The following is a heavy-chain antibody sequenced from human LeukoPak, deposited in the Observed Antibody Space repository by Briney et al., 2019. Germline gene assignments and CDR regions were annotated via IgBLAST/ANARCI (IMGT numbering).Heavy chain of an antibody. V-gene: IGHV1-18*01. D-gene: IGHD3-16*02. CDR3: ARADYDYVWGSYRNFDY. Sequence: ASVKVSCKASGYTFTSYGISWVRQAPGQGLEWMGWISAYNGNTNYAQKLQGSVTMTTDTSTSTAYMELRSLRSDDTAVYYCARADYDYVWGSYRNFDYWGQGTLVTVSS. CDR1: GYTFTSYG. J-gene: IGHJ4*02. CDR2: ISAYNGNT.